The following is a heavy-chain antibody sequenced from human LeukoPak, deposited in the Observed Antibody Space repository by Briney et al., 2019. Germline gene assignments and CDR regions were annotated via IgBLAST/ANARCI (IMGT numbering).Heavy chain of an antibody. CDR1: GYNFRIYW. V-gene: IGHV5-51*01. D-gene: IGHD3-16*01. Sequence: KPGESLKISCKGSGYNFRIYWIAWVRQMPGKGLEWMGIVCPDDSETRYSPSFQGQVTISADKSISTAYLQWSSLKASDTAIYYCARLDGGARLPGDWLNPWGQGTLVTVSS. J-gene: IGHJ5*02. CDR2: VCPDDSET. CDR3: ARLDGGARLPGDWLNP.